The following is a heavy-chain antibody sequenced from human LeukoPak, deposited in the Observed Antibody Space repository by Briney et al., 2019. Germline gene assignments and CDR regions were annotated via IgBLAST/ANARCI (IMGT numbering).Heavy chain of an antibody. Sequence: GGSLRLSCAASGVTVSSNYMSWVRQAPGKGLEWVSSIYSGGSTYYEASVKGRFTISRDNSKNTVYLQMNSLRAGDTAVYFCARVRLDRSERNLDAFENWGQGTMVTVSS. D-gene: IGHD1-14*01. CDR2: IYSGGST. J-gene: IGHJ3*02. CDR3: ARVRLDRSERNLDAFEN. CDR1: GVTVSSNY. V-gene: IGHV3-53*01.